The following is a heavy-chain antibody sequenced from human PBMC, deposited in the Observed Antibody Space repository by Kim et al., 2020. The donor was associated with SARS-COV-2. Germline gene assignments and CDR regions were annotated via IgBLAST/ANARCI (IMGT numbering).Heavy chain of an antibody. CDR3: ARSARIGY. Sequence: DGSETNYAGTVKGRFTNSRYNAKNSLYLQLSSLRVEDTAVYYCARSARIGYWGQGTLVTVSS. CDR2: DGSET. V-gene: IGHV3-7*03. J-gene: IGHJ4*02.